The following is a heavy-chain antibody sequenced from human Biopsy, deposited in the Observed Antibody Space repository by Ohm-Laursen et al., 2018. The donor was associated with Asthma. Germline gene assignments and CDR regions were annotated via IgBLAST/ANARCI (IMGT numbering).Heavy chain of an antibody. CDR3: ARKAGSCISRTCYSLDF. CDR1: GGTFNTYV. D-gene: IGHD2-2*01. J-gene: IGHJ4*02. CDR2: INSVFGTT. Sequence: SAVKVSCKSLGGTFNTYVIGWVRQAPGQGLEWMGGINSVFGTTTYPQKFQDRVTITADDSTSTVYMELSSLRSEDTAVYYCARKAGSCISRTCYSLDFWGQGTLVTVSS. V-gene: IGHV1-69*01.